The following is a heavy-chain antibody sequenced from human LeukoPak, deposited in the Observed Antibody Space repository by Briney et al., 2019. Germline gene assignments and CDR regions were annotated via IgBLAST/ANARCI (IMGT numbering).Heavy chain of an antibody. CDR2: IYYSGSI. CDR3: ARGNWYLDY. Sequence: SETLSLTCTVSGGSISSYYWSWIRQPPGKGLEWIGYIYYSGSINYNPSLKGRVTISVDTSKNQFSLKVSSVTAADTAVYYCARGNWYLDYWGQGTLVTVSS. V-gene: IGHV4-59*01. J-gene: IGHJ4*02. D-gene: IGHD1-1*01. CDR1: GGSISSYY.